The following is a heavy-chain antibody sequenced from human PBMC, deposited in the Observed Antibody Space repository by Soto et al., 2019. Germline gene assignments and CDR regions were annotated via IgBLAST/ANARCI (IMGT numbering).Heavy chain of an antibody. D-gene: IGHD2-15*01. J-gene: IGHJ4*02. Sequence: ASVKVSCKASGYTFTGYYMHWVRQAPGQGLEWMGWINPNSGGTNYAQKFQGWVTMTRDTSISTAYMELSRLRSDDTAVYYCARDPPLPDCSGGSCYSGGFDYWGQGTLVTVSS. CDR3: ARDPPLPDCSGGSCYSGGFDY. CDR2: INPNSGGT. V-gene: IGHV1-2*04. CDR1: GYTFTGYY.